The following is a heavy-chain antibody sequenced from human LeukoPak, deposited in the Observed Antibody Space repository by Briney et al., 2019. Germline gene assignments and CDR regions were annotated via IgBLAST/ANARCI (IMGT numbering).Heavy chain of an antibody. CDR1: GYTFTGYY. J-gene: IGHJ4*02. V-gene: IGHV1-2*02. D-gene: IGHD6-6*01. CDR2: INPNSGGT. CDR3: ATAAGNSSSFDY. Sequence: ASVKVSCKASGYTFTGYYMHWVRQAPGQGLEWMGWINPNSGGTNYAQKFQGRVTMTRDTSISTAYMELSRLRSDDTAVYYCATAAGNSSSFDYWGQGTLVTVSS.